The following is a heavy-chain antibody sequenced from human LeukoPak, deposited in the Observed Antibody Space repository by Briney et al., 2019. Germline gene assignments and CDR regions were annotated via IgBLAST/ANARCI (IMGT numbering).Heavy chain of an antibody. CDR3: AKQAVQLTATPWFDP. J-gene: IGHJ5*02. CDR2: ASGGGGST. D-gene: IGHD2-15*01. V-gene: IGHV3-23*01. CDR1: GFTFNTYA. Sequence: GGSLRLSCIASGFTFNTYAMSWVRQAPGKGLEWVSSASGGGGSTYYADSVKGRFTISRDNSKNTLYLQMNSLRDEDAAVYYCAKQAVQLTATPWFDPWGQGTLVTVSS.